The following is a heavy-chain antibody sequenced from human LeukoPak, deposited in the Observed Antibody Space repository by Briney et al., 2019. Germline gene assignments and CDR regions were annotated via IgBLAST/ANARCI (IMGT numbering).Heavy chain of an antibody. CDR3: ARGSKAAAGWFDP. CDR2: ISSSSSYI. D-gene: IGHD6-13*01. Sequence: GGSLRLSCAASGFTFSSYSMNWVRQAPGKGLEWVSSISSSSSYIYYADSVKGRFTISRDNAKNSLYLQMNSLRAEDTAVYYCARGSKAAAGWFDPWGQGTLVTVSS. CDR1: GFTFSSYS. V-gene: IGHV3-21*01. J-gene: IGHJ5*02.